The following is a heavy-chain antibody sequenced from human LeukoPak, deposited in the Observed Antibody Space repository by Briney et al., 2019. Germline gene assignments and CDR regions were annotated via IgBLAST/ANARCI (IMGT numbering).Heavy chain of an antibody. CDR1: GFTFSSYW. V-gene: IGHV3-7*03. J-gene: IGHJ4*02. CDR2: IKQDGSEK. Sequence: GGSLRLSCAVSGFTFSSYWMTWVRQAPGKGLEWVANIKQDGSEKYCVGSVKGRFTISRDNAKNSLYLQMNSLRVEDTAVYYCARDPGIVGATFLDYWGQGTLVTVSS. CDR3: ARDPGIVGATFLDY. D-gene: IGHD1-26*01.